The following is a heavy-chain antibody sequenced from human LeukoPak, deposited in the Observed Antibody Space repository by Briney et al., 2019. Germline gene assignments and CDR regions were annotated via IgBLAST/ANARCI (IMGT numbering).Heavy chain of an antibody. CDR1: GDSITSDHY. V-gene: IGHV4-30-4*08. D-gene: IGHD3-22*01. CDR2: IYHSGNT. Sequence: PSQTLSLTCTVSGDSITSDHYWTWIRQPPGKGLEWISYIYHSGNTYYNPSLRSRVTMSVATSKNQFSLELKSVTAADTAVYYCASPSTYYYDSSGYNYWGQGTLVTVSS. CDR3: ASPSTYYYDSSGYNY. J-gene: IGHJ4*02.